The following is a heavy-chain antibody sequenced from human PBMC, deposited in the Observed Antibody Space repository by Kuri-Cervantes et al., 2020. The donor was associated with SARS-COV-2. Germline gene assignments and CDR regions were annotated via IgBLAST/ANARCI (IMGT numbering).Heavy chain of an antibody. CDR2: VSYDGSGK. CDR3: ARYDYAWGSLGLDF. D-gene: IGHD3-16*01. CDR1: GFPFTGYS. J-gene: IGHJ3*01. Sequence: GESLKISCEASGFPFTGYSIHWVRQAPGKGLEWVAAVSYDGSGKYYTDSVKGRFAISRDNSRDTVYLQMNSLTPADTAVYHCARYDYAWGSLGLDFWGQGTMVTVSS. V-gene: IGHV3-30*09.